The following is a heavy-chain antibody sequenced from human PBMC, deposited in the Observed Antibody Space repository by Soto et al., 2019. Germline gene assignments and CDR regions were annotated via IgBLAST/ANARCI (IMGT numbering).Heavy chain of an antibody. CDR2: IYPSGIT. CDR1: GGSISSGDYY. CDR3: AREAYKRGATNPFFDY. D-gene: IGHD1-26*01. J-gene: IGHJ4*02. V-gene: IGHV4-4*03. Sequence: PETLSLTCTVSGGSISSGDYYWTWVRLPPGKGLEWIGEIYPSGITNYSPSLKSRVTMSVDKSKNQFSLKLNSVTAADTAMYYCAREAYKRGATNPFFDYWGQGTLVTVSS.